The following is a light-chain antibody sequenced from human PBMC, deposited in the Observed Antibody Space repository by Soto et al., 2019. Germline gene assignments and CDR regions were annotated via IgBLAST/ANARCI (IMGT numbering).Light chain of an antibody. Sequence: QSVLTQPPSASGTPGQRVSMSCSGSSSNIGSNTVNWYQQFPGTAPKLLIYYNNQRPSGVPDRFSGSNSGTSASLAISGLQSEDEADYYCSTWDDSLNAVLFGGGTKVTVL. V-gene: IGLV1-44*01. J-gene: IGLJ2*01. CDR1: SSNIGSNT. CDR3: STWDDSLNAVL. CDR2: YNN.